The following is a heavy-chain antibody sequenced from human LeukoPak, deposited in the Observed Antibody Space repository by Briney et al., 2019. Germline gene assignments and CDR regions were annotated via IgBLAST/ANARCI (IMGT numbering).Heavy chain of an antibody. CDR3: ARGAGRVPGI. D-gene: IGHD3-10*01. J-gene: IGHJ4*02. CDR2: IFYNGNT. CDR1: GGSISGYY. Sequence: SGTLSLTCTVSGGSISGYYWSWARQSPGKAPEWIGYIFYNGNTNYNPSLKSRVTISVDTSKNQFSLKLTSMTAADTAMYYCARGAGRVPGIWGQGILVTVSS. V-gene: IGHV4-59*01.